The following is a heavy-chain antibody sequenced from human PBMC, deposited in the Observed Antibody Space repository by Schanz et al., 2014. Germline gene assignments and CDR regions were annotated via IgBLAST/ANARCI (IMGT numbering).Heavy chain of an antibody. CDR2: IWSDGTNE. Sequence: QGQLVESGGGVVQPGKSLRLSCATSGFIFRSFGIHWVRQAPGKGLEWVAVIWSDGTNEYYADSVRGRITMSRDNSKNTMYLQINNLRADDTAVYYCARELPGVVAFDFWGQGTMVTVSS. CDR3: ARELPGVVAFDF. CDR1: GFIFRSFG. V-gene: IGHV3-33*01. D-gene: IGHD7-27*01. J-gene: IGHJ3*01.